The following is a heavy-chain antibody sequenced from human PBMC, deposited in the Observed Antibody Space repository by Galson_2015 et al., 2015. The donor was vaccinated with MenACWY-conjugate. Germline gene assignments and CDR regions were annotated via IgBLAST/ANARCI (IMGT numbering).Heavy chain of an antibody. D-gene: IGHD3-16*01. J-gene: IGHJ5*01. CDR1: GFTFSNYA. Sequence: SLRLSCAGSGFTFSNYAMSWVRQAPGKGLEWVSVITGSGASTYYADSVKGRFTISRDNPKNTLYLQMKSLSAEDTAIYYCVKDIVLGDWFESWGQGTLVTVSS. CDR3: VKDIVLGDWFES. V-gene: IGHV3-23*01. CDR2: ITGSGAST.